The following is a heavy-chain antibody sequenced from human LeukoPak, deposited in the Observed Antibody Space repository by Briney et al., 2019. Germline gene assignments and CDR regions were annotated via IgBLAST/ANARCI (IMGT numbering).Heavy chain of an antibody. CDR2: INPNSGGT. V-gene: IGHV1-2*02. CDR3: ARDKRGIAVAGTSPYYYYYMDV. D-gene: IGHD6-19*01. CDR1: GYTFTGYY. Sequence: ASVKVSCKASGYTFTGYYMHWVRQAPGQGLEWMGWINPNSGGTNYAQKFQGRVTMTRDTSISTAYMELSRLRSDDTAVYYCARDKRGIAVAGTSPYYYYYMDVWGKGTTVTISS. J-gene: IGHJ6*03.